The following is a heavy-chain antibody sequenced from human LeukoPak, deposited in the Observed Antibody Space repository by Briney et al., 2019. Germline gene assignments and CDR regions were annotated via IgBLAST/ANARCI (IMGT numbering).Heavy chain of an antibody. CDR3: ARYSAAAGTGSWFDP. CDR1: GFTFSSYW. CDR2: IKQDGSGK. V-gene: IGHV3-7*01. D-gene: IGHD6-13*01. J-gene: IGHJ5*02. Sequence: GGSLRLSCEASGFTFSSYWMSWVRQAPGKGLEWVANIKQDGSGKYYVDSVKGRFTISRDNVKNSLYLQMNSLRAEETAVYYCARYSAAAGTGSWFDPWGQGTLVTVSS.